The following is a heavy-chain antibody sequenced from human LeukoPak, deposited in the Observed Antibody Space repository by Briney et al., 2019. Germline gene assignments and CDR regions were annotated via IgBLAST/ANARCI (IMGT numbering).Heavy chain of an antibody. J-gene: IGHJ6*02. CDR2: ISSSGSTI. CDR3: ARDLGGKGTTVTTFTYYYYGMDV. D-gene: IGHD4-17*01. Sequence: GGSLRLSCAASGFTFSDYYMSWIRQAPGEGLEWVSYISSSGSTIYYADSVKGRFTISRDNAKNSLYLQMNSLRAEDTAVYYCARDLGGKGTTVTTFTYYYYGMDVWGQGTTVTVSS. V-gene: IGHV3-11*01. CDR1: GFTFSDYY.